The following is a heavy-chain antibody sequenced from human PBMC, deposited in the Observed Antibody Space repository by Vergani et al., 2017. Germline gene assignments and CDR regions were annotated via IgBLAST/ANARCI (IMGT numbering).Heavy chain of an antibody. J-gene: IGHJ3*02. CDR2: ISYDGSNK. D-gene: IGHD2-21*02. V-gene: IGHV3-30-3*01. Sequence: QVQLVESGGGVVQPGRSLRLSCAASVFTFSSYAMHCLLPAPGKGLEWVAVISYDGSNKYYADSVKGRFTISRDNSKNTLYLQMNSLRAEDTAVYYCARGDRDAGAVDSWGQGTMVTVS. CDR1: VFTFSSYA. CDR3: ARGDRDAGAVDS.